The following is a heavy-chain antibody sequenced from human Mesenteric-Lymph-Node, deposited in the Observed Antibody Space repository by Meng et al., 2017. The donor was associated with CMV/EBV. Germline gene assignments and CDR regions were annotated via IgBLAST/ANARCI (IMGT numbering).Heavy chain of an antibody. CDR3: ARLAASEFFRFLERLSDNDVLDI. Sequence: GGSLRLSCAASGFTFSSYAMSWVRQAPGKGLEWVSAISGSGGSTYYADSVKGRFTISRDNSKNTLFLQMNSLSSEDAAVYYCARLAASEFFRFLERLSDNDVLDIWGQGTVVTVSS. V-gene: IGHV3-23*01. CDR2: ISGSGGST. CDR1: GFTFSSYA. D-gene: IGHD3-3*01. J-gene: IGHJ3*02.